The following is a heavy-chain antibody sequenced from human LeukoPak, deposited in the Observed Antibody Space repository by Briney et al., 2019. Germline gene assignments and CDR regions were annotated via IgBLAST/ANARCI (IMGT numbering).Heavy chain of an antibody. CDR2: IYYSGST. J-gene: IGHJ4*02. V-gene: IGHV4-59*08. CDR3: ARRGIAAAGTPLGY. CDR1: GGSISSYY. Sequence: PSETLSLTCTVSGGSISSYYWSWIRQPPGKGLEWIGYIYYSGSTNYNPSLKSRVTISVDTSKNQFSLKLSSVTAADTAVYYCARRGIAAAGTPLGYWGQGTLVTVSS. D-gene: IGHD6-13*01.